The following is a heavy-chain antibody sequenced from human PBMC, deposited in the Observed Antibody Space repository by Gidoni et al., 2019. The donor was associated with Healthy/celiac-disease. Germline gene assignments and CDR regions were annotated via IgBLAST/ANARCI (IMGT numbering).Heavy chain of an antibody. V-gene: IGHV3-11*06. CDR3: ARDLSGSSSDFDY. CDR2: ISSSSSYT. D-gene: IGHD6-6*01. Sequence: QVQLVESGGGLVKPGGSLRLSCAASGFTFSDYYMSWIRQAPGKGLEWVSYISSSSSYTNYADSVKGRFTISRDNAKNSLYLQMNSLRAEDTAVYYCARDLSGSSSDFDYWGQGTLVTVSS. CDR1: GFTFSDYY. J-gene: IGHJ4*02.